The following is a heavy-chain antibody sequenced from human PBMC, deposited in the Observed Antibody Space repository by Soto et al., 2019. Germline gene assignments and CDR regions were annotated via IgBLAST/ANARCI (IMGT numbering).Heavy chain of an antibody. D-gene: IGHD2-2*01. CDR2: IYYSGST. CDR1: GGSISSGGYY. CDR3: ARSSTSANYFDY. Sequence: QVQLQESGPGLVKPSQTLSLTCTVSGGSISSGGYYWSWIRQHPGKGLEWIGYIYYSGSTYYNPSLKSRVTISVDTSKNQFSLKLSSVAAADTAVYYCARSSTSANYFDYWGQGTLVTVSS. J-gene: IGHJ4*02. V-gene: IGHV4-31*03.